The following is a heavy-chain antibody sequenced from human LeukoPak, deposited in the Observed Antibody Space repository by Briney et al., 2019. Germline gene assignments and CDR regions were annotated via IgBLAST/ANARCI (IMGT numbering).Heavy chain of an antibody. CDR3: ARGAHYDILTGGDAFDI. J-gene: IGHJ3*02. D-gene: IGHD3-9*01. V-gene: IGHV4-59*01. Sequence: SETLSLTCTVSGGSISSYYWSWIRQPPGKGLEWIGYIYYSGSTNYNPSLKSRVTISVDTSKNQFSLKLSSVTAADTAVYYCARGAHYDILTGGDAFDIWGQGTMVTVSS. CDR1: GGSISSYY. CDR2: IYYSGST.